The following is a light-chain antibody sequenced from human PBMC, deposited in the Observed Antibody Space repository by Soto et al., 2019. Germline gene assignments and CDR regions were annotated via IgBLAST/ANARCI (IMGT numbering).Light chain of an antibody. V-gene: IGKV1-39*01. CDR3: QQSYRTPYT. J-gene: IGKJ2*01. CDR2: AAS. Sequence: DIQMTQSPSSLSASVGDRVTITCRASQSSSNYLNCYQQKPGRAPKLLIYAASNLQSGVPSRFSGSGSGTDFTLTISSRQPEDIATYYCQQSYRTPYTFGQGTQLEIK. CDR1: QSSSNY.